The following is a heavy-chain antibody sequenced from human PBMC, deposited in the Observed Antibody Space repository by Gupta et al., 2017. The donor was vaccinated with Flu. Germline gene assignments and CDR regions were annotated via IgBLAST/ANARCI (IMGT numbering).Heavy chain of an antibody. Sequence: EVRLVQSGAEVKKPGESLTISCEVSGYTFDAYWIGWVRQMPGKGLDYMVLIDPDDGDTKSSPSFQGQVTISADKSINTAYLQWTSLKASDTAMYYCAGPTSGGWNCDYWGQGTPVTVSS. CDR1: GYTFDAYW. CDR3: AGPTSGGWNCDY. D-gene: IGHD6-19*01. J-gene: IGHJ4*02. CDR2: IDPDDGDT. V-gene: IGHV5-51*01.